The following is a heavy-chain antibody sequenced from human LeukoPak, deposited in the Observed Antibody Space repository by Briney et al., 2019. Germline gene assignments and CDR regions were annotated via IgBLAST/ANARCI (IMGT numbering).Heavy chain of an antibody. D-gene: IGHD2-21*02. J-gene: IGHJ2*01. CDR2: IHPGDSDT. Sequence: GESLKISCKASGYGSTSYWIGWVRQMPGKGLECMGIIHPGDSDTRYSPSFQGQVTISVDKSITTAYLQWSSLKASDTAMYYCARIVVVTSIYWYFDLWGRGTLVRVSS. V-gene: IGHV5-51*01. CDR3: ARIVVVTSIYWYFDL. CDR1: GYGSTSYW.